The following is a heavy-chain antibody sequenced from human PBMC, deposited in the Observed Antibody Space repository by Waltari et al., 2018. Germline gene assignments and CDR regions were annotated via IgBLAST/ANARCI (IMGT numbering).Heavy chain of an antibody. CDR2: ISAYNGDI. D-gene: IGHD6-6*01. V-gene: IGHV1-18*01. Sequence: QVQLVQSGGEVKKPGASLKVSCKSSGYTFTNYGFTWVRQAPGQGLEWVGWISAYNGDINYAQKFHDRLTLTTDIPTNTVYMELRSLRSDDTAVYFCSSSSSRVRGSDLWGRGTLVTVSS. CDR1: GYTFTNYG. CDR3: SSSSSRVRGSDL. J-gene: IGHJ2*01.